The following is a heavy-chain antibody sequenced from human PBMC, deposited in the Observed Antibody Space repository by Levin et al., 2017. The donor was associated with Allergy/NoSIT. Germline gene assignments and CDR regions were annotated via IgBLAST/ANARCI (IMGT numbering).Heavy chain of an antibody. Sequence: SETLSLTCAVYGGSFSGYLWGWIRQPPGKGLEWIGEITDSGSTNNNPSLKSRVAISVDTSKNHFSLNLSSLTAADTAVYYCARGSLLPGYRSGWYRSYGMDVWGQGTTVTVSS. J-gene: IGHJ6*02. CDR1: GGSFSGYL. CDR3: ARGSLLPGYRSGWYRSYGMDV. V-gene: IGHV4-34*01. D-gene: IGHD6-19*01. CDR2: ITDSGST.